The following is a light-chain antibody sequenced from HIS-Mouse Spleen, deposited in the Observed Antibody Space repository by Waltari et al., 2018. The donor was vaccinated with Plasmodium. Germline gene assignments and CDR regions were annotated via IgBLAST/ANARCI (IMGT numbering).Light chain of an antibody. V-gene: IGKV1-5*03. J-gene: IGKJ1*01. CDR1: QSISSW. CDR3: QQYNSYWT. CDR2: KAS. Sequence: DIQMTQSPSTLSASVGDRVTITCRASQSISSWLAWYQQKPGKAPKLLIYKASSLESGVPSRFSGSGSGTEFTLTISSLQPDDFATYYGQQYNSYWTFGQGTKVEI.